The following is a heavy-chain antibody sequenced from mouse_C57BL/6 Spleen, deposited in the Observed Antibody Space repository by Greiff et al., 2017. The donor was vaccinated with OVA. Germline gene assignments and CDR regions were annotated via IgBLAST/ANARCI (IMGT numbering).Heavy chain of an antibody. CDR1: GYTFTSYD. Sequence: QVQLQQSGPELVKPGASVKLSCKASGYTFTSYDINWVKQRPGQGLEWIGWIYPRDGSTKYNEKFKGKATLTVDTSSSTAYMELHSLTSEDAAVYFCAREYGRSEGYFDYWGQGTTLTVSS. CDR3: AREYGRSEGYFDY. CDR2: IYPRDGST. J-gene: IGHJ2*01. V-gene: IGHV1-85*01. D-gene: IGHD1-1*01.